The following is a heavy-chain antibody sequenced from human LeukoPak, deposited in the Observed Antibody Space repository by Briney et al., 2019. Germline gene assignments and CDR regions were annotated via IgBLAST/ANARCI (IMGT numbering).Heavy chain of an antibody. CDR3: AKAANYGDYSPLGAFDI. V-gene: IGHV3-30*04. CDR2: ISYDGSNK. CDR1: GFTFSSYA. D-gene: IGHD4-17*01. Sequence: GGSLRLSCAASGFTFSSYAMHWVRQAPGKGLEWVAVISYDGSNKYYADSVKGRFTISRDNSKNTLYLQMNGLRAEDTAVYYCAKAANYGDYSPLGAFDIWGQGTMVTVSS. J-gene: IGHJ3*02.